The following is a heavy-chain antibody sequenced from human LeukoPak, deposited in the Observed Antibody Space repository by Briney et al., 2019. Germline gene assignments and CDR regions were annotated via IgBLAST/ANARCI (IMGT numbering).Heavy chain of an antibody. Sequence: GGSLRLSCTASGFTFGAFAMTWVRQAPGKGLEWVSSSGGSGGSTYYADSVKGRFTISRDNSRNTLSLQMNSLRAEDTAVYYCAKAGKAGASVWNCYFHYWGRGTLVTVPS. V-gene: IGHV3-23*01. CDR3: AKAGKAGASVWNCYFHY. D-gene: IGHD1-26*01. CDR1: GFTFGAFA. J-gene: IGHJ4*02. CDR2: SGGSGGST.